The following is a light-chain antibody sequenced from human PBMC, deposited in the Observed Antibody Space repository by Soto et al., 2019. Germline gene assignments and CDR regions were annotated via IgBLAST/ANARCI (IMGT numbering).Light chain of an antibody. V-gene: IGLV2-14*01. CDR2: DVS. CDR1: SSDVGGYNY. Sequence: QSVLTQPASVSGSPGQSIAISCTGTSSDVGGYNYVSWYQQHPGKAPKLLINDVSNRPSGVSSRFSGSKSGNTAYLTISGLQDEDEADYYCSSYTLSSTYVFGTGTRSPS. CDR3: SSYTLSSTYV. J-gene: IGLJ1*01.